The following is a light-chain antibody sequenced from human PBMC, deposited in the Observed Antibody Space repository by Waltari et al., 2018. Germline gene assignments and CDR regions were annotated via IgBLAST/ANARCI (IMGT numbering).Light chain of an antibody. CDR2: DTS. CDR1: QSVRNY. J-gene: IGKJ4*01. CDR3: QQRSSWPLT. Sequence: EIVLIQSQATLALSPGERATLSCRASQSVRNYLAWFQQKPGQVPRLLIYDTSNRGTGVPARFSGSGSGTDFTLTISSLESEDFAVYYCQQRSSWPLTFGGGTKVQIK. V-gene: IGKV3-11*01.